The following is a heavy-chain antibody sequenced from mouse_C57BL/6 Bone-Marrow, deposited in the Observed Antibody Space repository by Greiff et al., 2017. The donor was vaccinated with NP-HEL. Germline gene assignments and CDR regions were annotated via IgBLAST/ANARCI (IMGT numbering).Heavy chain of an antibody. CDR1: GFTFSSYG. Sequence: EVKLMESGGDLVKPGGSLKLSCAASGFTFSSYGMSWVRQTPDKRLEWVATLSSGGSYTYYPDSVKGRFTISRDNAKNTLYLQMSSLKSEDTAMYYCARRGLLIWFAYWGQGTLVTVSA. D-gene: IGHD3-1*01. CDR3: ARRGLLIWFAY. V-gene: IGHV5-6*02. J-gene: IGHJ3*01. CDR2: LSSGGSYT.